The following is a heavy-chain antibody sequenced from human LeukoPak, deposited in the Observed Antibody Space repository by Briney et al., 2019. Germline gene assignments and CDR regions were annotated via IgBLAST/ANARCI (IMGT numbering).Heavy chain of an antibody. CDR1: GFTFSSYS. Sequence: GGSLRLSCAASGFTFSSYSMNWVRQAPGKELAWVSSISSSSSYIYYADSVKGRFTISRGNAKNSLYLQMNSLRAEDTAVYYCARGPYYDSSPNYYFDYWGQGTLVTVSS. V-gene: IGHV3-21*01. J-gene: IGHJ4*02. D-gene: IGHD3-22*01. CDR3: ARGPYYDSSPNYYFDY. CDR2: ISSSSSYI.